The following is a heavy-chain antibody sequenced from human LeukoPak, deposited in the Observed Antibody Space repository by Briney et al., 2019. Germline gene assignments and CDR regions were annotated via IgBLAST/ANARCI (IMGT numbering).Heavy chain of an antibody. D-gene: IGHD5-18*01. V-gene: IGHV3-11*06. CDR1: GFTFSDYY. CDR2: ISSSSSYI. Sequence: GGSLRLSCAASGFTFSDYYMSWIRQAPGKGLEWVSSISSSSSYIYYADSVKGRFTISRDNAENSLYLQMNSLRAEDTAVYYCAREGPYSYGPGDAFDIWGQGTMVTVSS. J-gene: IGHJ3*02. CDR3: AREGPYSYGPGDAFDI.